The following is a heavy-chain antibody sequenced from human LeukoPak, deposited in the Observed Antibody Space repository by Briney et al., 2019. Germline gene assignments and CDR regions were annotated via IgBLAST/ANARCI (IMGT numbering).Heavy chain of an antibody. CDR1: GFTFSSYA. CDR2: ISGSGGST. J-gene: IGHJ4*02. CDR3: AKSLIVVVTAIDY. D-gene: IGHD2-21*02. Sequence: GGSLRLSCAASGFTFSSYAMSRVRQAPGKGLEWVSAISGSGGSTYYADSVKGRFTISRDNSKNTLYLQMNSLRAEDTAVYYCAKSLIVVVTAIDYWGQGTLVTVSS. V-gene: IGHV3-23*01.